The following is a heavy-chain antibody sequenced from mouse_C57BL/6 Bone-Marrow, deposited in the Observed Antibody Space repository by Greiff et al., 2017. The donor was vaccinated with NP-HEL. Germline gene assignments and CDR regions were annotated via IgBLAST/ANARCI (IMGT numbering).Heavy chain of an antibody. Sequence: EVMLVESGEGLVKPGGSLKLSCAASGFTFSSYAMSWVRQTPEKRLEWVAYISSGGDYIYYADTVKGRFTISRDNARNTLYLQMSSLKSEDTAMYYCTRLFSYYAMDYWGQGTSVTVSS. V-gene: IGHV5-9-1*02. CDR1: GFTFSSYA. CDR3: TRLFSYYAMDY. D-gene: IGHD1-1*01. CDR2: ISSGGDYI. J-gene: IGHJ4*01.